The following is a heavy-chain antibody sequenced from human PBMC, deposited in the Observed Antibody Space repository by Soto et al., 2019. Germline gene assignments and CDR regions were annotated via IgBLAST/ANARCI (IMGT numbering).Heavy chain of an antibody. D-gene: IGHD2-8*01. CDR2: IYNSGTT. CDR1: GDSISSGSYY. J-gene: IGHJ6*03. CDR3: ARDVPYCINGLCDLDYYMDV. V-gene: IGHV4-31*03. Sequence: QVQLQESGPGLVKPSQTLSLTCTVSGDSISSGSYYWTWIRQHPGRGLEWIGYIYNSGTTHYNPSLKSRVTIYVDRSTNQFSLKMYSVTAADTAVYYCARDVPYCINGLCDLDYYMDVWGKGTTVTVS.